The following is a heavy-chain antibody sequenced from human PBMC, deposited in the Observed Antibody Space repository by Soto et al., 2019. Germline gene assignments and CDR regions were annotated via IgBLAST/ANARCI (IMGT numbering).Heavy chain of an antibody. J-gene: IGHJ5*02. V-gene: IGHV1-2*02. CDR1: GYTFTGYY. Sequence: GASVKVSCKASGYTFTGYYMHWVRQAPGQGLEWMGWINPNSGSTNYAQKFQGRVTMTRDTSTSTAYMELSSLRSEDTAVYYCARTRDHPTVRGRFDPWGQETLVTVSS. D-gene: IGHD4-4*01. CDR2: INPNSGST. CDR3: ARTRDHPTVRGRFDP.